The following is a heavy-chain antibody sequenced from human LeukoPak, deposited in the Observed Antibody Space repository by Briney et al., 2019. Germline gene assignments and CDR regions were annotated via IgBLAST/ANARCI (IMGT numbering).Heavy chain of an antibody. V-gene: IGHV5-51*01. J-gene: IGHJ4*02. CDR3: ARHDSGSYPQMVD. CDR2: IYPGYSDT. CDR1: GYSFTSYW. D-gene: IGHD1-26*01. Sequence: GEALKISCQGSGYSFTSYWIGWGLHLPGKGREGRCIIYPGYSDTTYSPSFQGQVTISADKSISTAYLQWRSLKDSAIAMYYCARHDSGSYPQMVDWGQGTLVTVSS.